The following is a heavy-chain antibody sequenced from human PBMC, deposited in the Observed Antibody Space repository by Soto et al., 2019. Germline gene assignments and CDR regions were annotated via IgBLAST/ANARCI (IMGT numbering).Heavy chain of an antibody. D-gene: IGHD4-17*01. J-gene: IGHJ6*02. CDR1: GYTFTSYA. V-gene: IGHV1-3*01. Sequence: QVQLVQSGAEVKKPGASVKVSCKASGYTFTSYAMHWVRQAPGQRLEWMGRINAGNGNTKNSQKFQGRVTITRDTTARRDCMELSSLRSEDTAVYYCARRMLDYGTSYYYGMDVWGQGTTVTVSS. CDR2: INAGNGNT. CDR3: ARRMLDYGTSYYYGMDV.